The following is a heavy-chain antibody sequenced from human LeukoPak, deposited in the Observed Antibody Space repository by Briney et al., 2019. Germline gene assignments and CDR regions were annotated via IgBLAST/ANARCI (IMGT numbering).Heavy chain of an antibody. J-gene: IGHJ4*02. CDR3: ARDRELGIFDY. CDR1: GFTFSSYG. Sequence: GRSLRLSCAASGFTFSSYGMHWVRQAPGKGLEWVAVISHVGSNEYYADSVKGRFTISRDNSKNTLYLQMNSLRAEDTAAYYCARDRELGIFDYWGQGTLVTVSS. D-gene: IGHD7-27*01. CDR2: ISHVGSNE. V-gene: IGHV3-30*03.